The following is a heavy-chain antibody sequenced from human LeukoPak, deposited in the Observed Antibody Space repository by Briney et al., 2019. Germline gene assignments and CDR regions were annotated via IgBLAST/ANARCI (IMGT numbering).Heavy chain of an antibody. D-gene: IGHD3-3*01. J-gene: IGHJ4*02. CDR1: GFIFSNYG. V-gene: IGHV3-33*01. Sequence: GGSLRLSCAASGFIFSNYGMHWVRQAPGKGLEWVAVIWYDGSSKYYAASVKGRFTISRDNSKNTLYLQMNSLRAEDTAVYYCARSVDFWSGYPDYWGQGTLVTVSS. CDR2: IWYDGSSK. CDR3: ARSVDFWSGYPDY.